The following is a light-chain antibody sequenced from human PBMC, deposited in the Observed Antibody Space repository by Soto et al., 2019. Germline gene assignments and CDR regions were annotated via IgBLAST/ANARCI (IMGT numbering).Light chain of an antibody. Sequence: DIVMTQSPLSLPVTPGEPASISCRSSQSLLHSNGHNYLDWYVQKPGQSPQLLIYLGSHRASGVPDRFSGSGSGTYFTLRINTVEAEDVGVYYCMQALRTPTFGGGTKVEIK. CDR3: MQALRTPT. V-gene: IGKV2-28*01. CDR1: QSLLHSNGHNY. CDR2: LGS. J-gene: IGKJ4*01.